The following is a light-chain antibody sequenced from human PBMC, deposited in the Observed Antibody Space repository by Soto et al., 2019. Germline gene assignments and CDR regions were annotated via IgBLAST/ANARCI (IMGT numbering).Light chain of an antibody. Sequence: EIVMTQSPATLSVSPGERATLSCRASQSVSSNLAWYQQKPGQTPRLIIYGASSRATGIPDRFSGSGSGTDFTLTISRLEPEDFAVYYCQQYGSSPQITFGQGTRLEIK. CDR2: GAS. CDR1: QSVSSN. J-gene: IGKJ5*01. CDR3: QQYGSSPQIT. V-gene: IGKV3-20*01.